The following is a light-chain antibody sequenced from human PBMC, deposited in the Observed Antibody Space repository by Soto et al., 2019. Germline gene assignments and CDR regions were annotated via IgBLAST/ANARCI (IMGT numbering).Light chain of an antibody. CDR1: SGDIGTYDH. Sequence: SALTQPRSVSGSPGQSVTISCTGTSGDIGTYDHVSWYQQHPGKAPKLIIYAVSKRPSGVPDRFSGSKSGITASLTISGLQADDEADYYCSSYAGSYIYVFATGTRSPS. CDR2: AVS. V-gene: IGLV2-11*01. CDR3: SSYAGSYIYV. J-gene: IGLJ1*01.